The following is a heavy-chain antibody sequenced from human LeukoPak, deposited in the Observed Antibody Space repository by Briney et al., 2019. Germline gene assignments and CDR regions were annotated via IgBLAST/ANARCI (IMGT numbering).Heavy chain of an antibody. V-gene: IGHV3-30*18. J-gene: IGHJ3*02. Sequence: LSLTCTVSGGSISSSSYYWGWVRQAPGKGLEWVAVISYDGSNKYYADSVKGRFTISRDNSKNTLYLQMNSLRAEDTAVYYCANGGAYCGGDCGGAFDIWGQGTMVTVSS. CDR2: ISYDGSNK. D-gene: IGHD2-21*02. CDR1: GGSISSSSYY. CDR3: ANGGAYCGGDCGGAFDI.